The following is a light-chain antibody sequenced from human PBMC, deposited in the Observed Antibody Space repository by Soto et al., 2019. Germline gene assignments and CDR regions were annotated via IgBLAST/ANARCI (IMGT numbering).Light chain of an antibody. CDR2: AAS. CDR1: QTIMTY. Sequence: DIQMTQSPSSLSASVGDEVTITCRASQTIMTYLNWYQLKQGKPPRLLIYAASSLQSGVPSRFSGSGSGTDFTLTISSLQPEDFATYSCQQSYNSPQTFGQGTKVEIK. J-gene: IGKJ1*01. V-gene: IGKV1-39*01. CDR3: QQSYNSPQT.